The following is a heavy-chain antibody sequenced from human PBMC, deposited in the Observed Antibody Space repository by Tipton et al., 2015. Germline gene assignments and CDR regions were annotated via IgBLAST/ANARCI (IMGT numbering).Heavy chain of an antibody. Sequence: SLRLSCVVSGFTFSDYYMSWVRQAPGKGLEWVSYMSSSSSPTYYTDSVKGRFTASRDNAKNSLFLEMNSLRAEDTAVYYCVRSAGGSFWGQGTLVTVSS. CDR1: GFTFSDYY. V-gene: IGHV3-11*01. CDR2: MSSSSSPT. CDR3: VRSAGGSF. D-gene: IGHD6-25*01. J-gene: IGHJ4*02.